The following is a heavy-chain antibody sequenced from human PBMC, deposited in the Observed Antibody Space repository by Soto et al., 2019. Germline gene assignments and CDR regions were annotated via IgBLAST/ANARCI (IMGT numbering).Heavy chain of an antibody. D-gene: IGHD2-15*01. V-gene: IGHV3-30*18. CDR3: AKSHHSSPFEY. CDR2: ISYDGSNK. Sequence: GGSLRLSCAASGFTFSSYGMHWVRQAPGKGLEWVAVISYDGSNKYYADSVKGRFTISRDNSKNTLYLQMNSLRAEDTVVYYCAKSHHSSPFEYWGQGTMVTIYS. J-gene: IGHJ4*02. CDR1: GFTFSSYG.